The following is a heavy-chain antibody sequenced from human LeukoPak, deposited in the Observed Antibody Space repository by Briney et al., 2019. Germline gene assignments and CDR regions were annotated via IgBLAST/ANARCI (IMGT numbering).Heavy chain of an antibody. D-gene: IGHD3-10*01. CDR1: GFTFSSYE. J-gene: IGHJ4*02. CDR2: ITLGGNTM. V-gene: IGHV3-48*03. Sequence: GGSLRLSCVASGFTFSSYEMDWVRQAPGKGLEWVSYITLGGNTMYYADSVKGRFTISRDNAENSLYLQMNSLRAEDTAVYYCAKSIRGSYDSHRGQGTLVTVSS. CDR3: AKSIRGSYDSH.